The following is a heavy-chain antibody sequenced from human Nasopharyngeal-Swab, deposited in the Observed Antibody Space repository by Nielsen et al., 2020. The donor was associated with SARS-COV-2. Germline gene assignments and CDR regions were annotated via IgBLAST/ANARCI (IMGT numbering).Heavy chain of an antibody. CDR3: ARQNTVAGTLDY. CDR1: GGSISSSSYY. Sequence: SETLSLTCTVYGGSISSSSYYWGWIRQPPGKGLEWIGSIYYSGSTYYNPSLKSRVTISVDTSKNQFSLKLSSVTAADTAVYYCARQNTVAGTLDYWGQGTLVTVSS. D-gene: IGHD6-19*01. V-gene: IGHV4-39*01. CDR2: IYYSGST. J-gene: IGHJ4*02.